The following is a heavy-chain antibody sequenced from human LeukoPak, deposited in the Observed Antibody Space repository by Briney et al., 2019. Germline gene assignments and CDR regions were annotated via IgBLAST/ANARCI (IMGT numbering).Heavy chain of an antibody. V-gene: IGHV1-69*01. Sequence: SVKVSCKASGGTFSSYAISWVRQAPGQGLEWMGGIIPIFGTANYAQKFQGRVTITADESTSTAYMELSSLRSEDTAVYYCAKEYCSNSVCHSLDYWGQGTLVTVSS. J-gene: IGHJ4*02. CDR1: GGTFSSYA. CDR3: AKEYCSNSVCHSLDY. D-gene: IGHD2-8*01. CDR2: IIPIFGTA.